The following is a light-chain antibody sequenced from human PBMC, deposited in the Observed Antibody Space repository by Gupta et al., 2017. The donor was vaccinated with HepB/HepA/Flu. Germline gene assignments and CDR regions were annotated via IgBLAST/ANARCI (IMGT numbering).Light chain of an antibody. V-gene: IGKV3-11*01. CDR2: DAS. CDR3: QQRRHWPRT. Sequence: EIVLTQSPTTLPFSPGERAPLSCRASQSISTYLAWYQQKPGQAPRLLIYDASLRPIGIPARFRGSGYGTDFTLTISSLEPEDFAVYYCQQRRHWPRTVGLGTKVEIK. J-gene: IGKJ1*01. CDR1: QSISTY.